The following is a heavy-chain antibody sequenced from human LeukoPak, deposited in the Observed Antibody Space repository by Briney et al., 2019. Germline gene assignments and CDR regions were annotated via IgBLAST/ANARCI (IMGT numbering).Heavy chain of an antibody. CDR3: ARILRAGNSGWSLDY. CDR1: GGSFSGYY. J-gene: IGHJ4*02. Sequence: NPSETLSLTCAVYGGSFSGYYWSWIRQPPGKGLEWIGEINHSGSTNYNPSLKSRVTISVDTSKNQFSLNLSSVTAADTAVYYCARILRAGNSGWSLDYWGQGTLVTVSS. CDR2: INHSGST. D-gene: IGHD6-19*01. V-gene: IGHV4-34*01.